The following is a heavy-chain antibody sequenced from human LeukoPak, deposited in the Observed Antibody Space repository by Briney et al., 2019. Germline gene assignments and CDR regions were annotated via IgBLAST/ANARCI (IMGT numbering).Heavy chain of an antibody. V-gene: IGHV3-64*01. Sequence: GGSLRLSCVASGFTFSSYAMHWVRQASGKGLEYVSAISSSGGSTFYANSVKGRFIVSRDNSKNTLSLQMGSLRAEDLAVYYCARRAPGFSSGWLDYWGQGTLVTVSS. CDR2: ISSSGGST. J-gene: IGHJ4*02. CDR3: ARRAPGFSSGWLDY. D-gene: IGHD6-19*01. CDR1: GFTFSSYA.